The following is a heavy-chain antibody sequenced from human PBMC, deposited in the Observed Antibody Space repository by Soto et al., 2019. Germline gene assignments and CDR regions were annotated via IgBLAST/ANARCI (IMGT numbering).Heavy chain of an antibody. J-gene: IGHJ6*02. CDR1: GGSISSYY. V-gene: IGHV4-59*12. CDR2: IYYSGST. CDR3: ARFCGRDCHNAMDV. D-gene: IGHD2-21*02. Sequence: KPSETLSLTCTVSGGSISSYYWSWIRQPPGKGLEWIGYIYYSGSTNYNPSLKSRVTISVDTSKNQFSLKLSSVTAADTAVYYCARFCGRDCHNAMDVWGQGTTVTGSS.